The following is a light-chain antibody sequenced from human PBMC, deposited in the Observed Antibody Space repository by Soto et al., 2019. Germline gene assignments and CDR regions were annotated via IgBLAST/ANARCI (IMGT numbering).Light chain of an antibody. V-gene: IGKV1-39*01. CDR1: QSISSY. CDR3: EQSYSTLMYT. Sequence: DIPVTQSPSSLSASVGDRVTITCRAIQSISSYLNWYQQKPGKAPKLLIYAASSLQSGVPSRFSGSGSGTDFTLTISSLQPEDFATYYCEQSYSTLMYTFGQGTKLEIK. J-gene: IGKJ2*01. CDR2: AAS.